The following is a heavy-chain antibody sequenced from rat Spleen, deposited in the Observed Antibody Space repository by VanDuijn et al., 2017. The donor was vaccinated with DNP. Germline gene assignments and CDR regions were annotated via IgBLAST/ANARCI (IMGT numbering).Heavy chain of an antibody. D-gene: IGHD4-2*01. V-gene: IGHV6-6*01. CDR2: IKAKSNNYAT. CDR3: APPIVEGGD. J-gene: IGHJ2*01. Sequence: EVQVLESGGGLVQPGNSLKLSCATSGFTFSTAWMYWYRQFPEKRLEWVARIKAKSNNYATDYTESVKGRFTISRDDSKSSVYLQMNNLKEEDTAIYHCAPPIVEGGDWGQGVMVTVSS. CDR1: GFTFSTAW.